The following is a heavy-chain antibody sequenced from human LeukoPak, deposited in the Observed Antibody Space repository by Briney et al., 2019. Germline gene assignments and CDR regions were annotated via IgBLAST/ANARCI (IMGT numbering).Heavy chain of an antibody. D-gene: IGHD1-1*01. CDR1: GGSISSYY. V-gene: IGHV4-59*05. Sequence: SETLSLTCTVSGGSISSYYWSWIRQPPGKGQEWIGSIYYSGSTYYNPSLKSRVTISVDTSKNQFSLKLSSVTAADTAVFYCARVTTGSTTLDSWGQGILVTVSS. CDR3: ARVTTGSTTLDS. CDR2: IYYSGST. J-gene: IGHJ5*01.